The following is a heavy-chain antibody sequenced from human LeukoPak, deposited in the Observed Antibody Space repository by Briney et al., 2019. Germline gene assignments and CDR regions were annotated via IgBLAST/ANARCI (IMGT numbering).Heavy chain of an antibody. CDR3: ARFYGGKYFDY. D-gene: IGHD4-23*01. Sequence: PGGSLRLSCAASGFTFSSYWMSWVRQAPGKGLEWVANIKQDGSEKYYVDSVTGRFTISRDNAKNSLFLQMNSLRAEDTAVYCCARFYGGKYFDYWGQGTLVTVSS. V-gene: IGHV3-7*01. CDR2: IKQDGSEK. J-gene: IGHJ4*02. CDR1: GFTFSSYW.